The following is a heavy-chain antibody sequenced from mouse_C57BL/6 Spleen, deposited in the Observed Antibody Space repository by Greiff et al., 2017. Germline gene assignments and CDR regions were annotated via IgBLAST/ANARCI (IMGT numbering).Heavy chain of an antibody. J-gene: IGHJ2*01. CDR1: GYAFSSSW. Sequence: QVQLKQSGPELVKPGASVKISCKASGYAFSSSWMNWVKQRPGKGLEWIGRIYPGDGDTNYNGKFKGKATLTADKSSSTAYMQLSSLTSEDSAVYFCARNDDGYYFDYWGQGTTLTVSS. V-gene: IGHV1-82*01. CDR2: IYPGDGDT. CDR3: ARNDDGYYFDY. D-gene: IGHD2-3*01.